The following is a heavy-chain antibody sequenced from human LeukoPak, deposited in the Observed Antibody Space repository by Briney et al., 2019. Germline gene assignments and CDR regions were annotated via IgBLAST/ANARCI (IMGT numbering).Heavy chain of an antibody. CDR3: AKSEDYSNSGGWYYFDY. Sequence: GGSLRLSCAASGFTFSSYAMSWVRQAPGKGLEWVSTISGSGGSTYYADSVKGRFTISRDNSKNTLYLQMNSLRAEDMAVYYCAKSEDYSNSGGWYYFDYWGQGTLVTVSS. D-gene: IGHD4-11*01. J-gene: IGHJ4*02. CDR2: ISGSGGST. CDR1: GFTFSSYA. V-gene: IGHV3-23*01.